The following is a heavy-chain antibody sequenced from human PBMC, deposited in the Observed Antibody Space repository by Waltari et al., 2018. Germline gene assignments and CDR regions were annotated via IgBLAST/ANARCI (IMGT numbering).Heavy chain of an antibody. J-gene: IGHJ5*02. D-gene: IGHD3-3*01. V-gene: IGHV1-69*01. Sequence: QVQLVQSGAEVKKPGSSMKLSCNAFGGTFNTYGLNWVRQAPGQGLEWMGWFIPIFGSPSYAQKFQGRVKITADEHTSTSYMELSSLTSEDTAVYYCARGGTRFVERLLFIPLDPWGQGTLVTVSS. CDR2: FIPIFGSP. CDR3: ARGGTRFVERLLFIPLDP. CDR1: GGTFNTYG.